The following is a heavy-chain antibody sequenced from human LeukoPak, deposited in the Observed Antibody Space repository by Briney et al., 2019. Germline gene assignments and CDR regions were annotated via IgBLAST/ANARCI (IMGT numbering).Heavy chain of an antibody. CDR1: GFSFTTWW. Sequence: GESLKISCKTSGFSFTTWWIAWVRQMPGKGLEWMGIIYPSDSDTRYSPSFQGQVAISADKSITTAYLQWRSLRASDTAMYYCARRTSDAFDIWGQGTMVTVSS. D-gene: IGHD1-7*01. CDR3: ARRTSDAFDI. V-gene: IGHV5-51*01. J-gene: IGHJ3*02. CDR2: IYPSDSDT.